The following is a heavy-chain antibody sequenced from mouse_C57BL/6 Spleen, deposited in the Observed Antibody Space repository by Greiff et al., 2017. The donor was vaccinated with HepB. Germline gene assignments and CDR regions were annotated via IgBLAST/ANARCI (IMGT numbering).Heavy chain of an antibody. CDR1: GYTFTDYY. D-gene: IGHD2-5*01. V-gene: IGHV1-19*01. CDR2: INPYNGGT. CDR3: ANSNRGFAY. Sequence: VQLKQSGPVLVKPGASVKMSCKASGYTFTDYYMNWVKQSHGKSLEWIGVINPYNGGTSYNQKFKGKATLTVDKSSSTAYMELNSLTSEDSAVYYCANSNRGFAYWGQGTLVTVSA. J-gene: IGHJ3*01.